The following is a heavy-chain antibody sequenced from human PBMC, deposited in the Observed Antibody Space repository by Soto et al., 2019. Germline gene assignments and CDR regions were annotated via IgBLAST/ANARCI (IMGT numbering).Heavy chain of an antibody. CDR3: VRDRDLYRDMFHADL. D-gene: IGHD3-10*02. J-gene: IGHJ4*01. Sequence: ASVKVSCKASGYTFTSYYMHWVRQAPGQGLEWMGIINPSGGSTSYAQKFQGRVTISADIAENSVILQMNSLRDEDSAVYFCVRDRDLYRDMFHADLWGQGTLVTVSS. V-gene: IGHV1-46*01. CDR1: GYTFTSYY. CDR2: INPSGGST.